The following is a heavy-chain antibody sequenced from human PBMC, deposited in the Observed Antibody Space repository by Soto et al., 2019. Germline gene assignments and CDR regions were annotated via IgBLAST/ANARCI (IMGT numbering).Heavy chain of an antibody. CDR1: GYTFTNYY. D-gene: IGHD3-3*01. J-gene: IGHJ5*02. CDR2: INPSTGST. V-gene: IGHV1-46*01. CDR3: ARDADANYDFWSGYHGCGFDP. Sequence: ASVKVSCRGSGYTFTNYYIHWLRQAPGQGLAGVGIINPSTGSTKYTQKFQGTVTMTRDTSTSTVCMEFSSLRYENTAVYSSARDADANYDFWSGYHGCGFDPWGQGTLVTVSS.